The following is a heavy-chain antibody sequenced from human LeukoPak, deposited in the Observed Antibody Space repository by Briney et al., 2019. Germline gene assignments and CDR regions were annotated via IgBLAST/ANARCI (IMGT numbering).Heavy chain of an antibody. Sequence: SETLSLTCTVSGGSISSYYWSWIRQPPGKGLEWIGYIYYSGSTNYNPSLKSRVTISVDTSKNQFSLKLSSVTAADTAVYYCARGRLTTWDFASVVGFDPWGQGTLVTVSS. CDR2: IYYSGST. V-gene: IGHV4-59*01. CDR1: GGSISSYY. D-gene: IGHD3-3*01. J-gene: IGHJ5*02. CDR3: ARGRLTTWDFASVVGFDP.